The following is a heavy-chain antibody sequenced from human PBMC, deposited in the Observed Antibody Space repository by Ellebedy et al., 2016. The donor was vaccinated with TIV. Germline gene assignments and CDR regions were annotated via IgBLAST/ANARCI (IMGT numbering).Heavy chain of an antibody. CDR3: ASCWGAAAGRGESCHYYYGMDV. Sequence: GESLKISCAASGFTFSSYGIHWVRQAPGKGLEWVAVISYDGSNKYYADSVKGRFTISRDNAKSTLYLQMNRLRAEDTAVYYCASCWGAAAGRGESCHYYYGMDVWGQGTTVIVSS. CDR2: ISYDGSNK. V-gene: IGHV3-30*03. CDR1: GFTFSSYG. J-gene: IGHJ6*02. D-gene: IGHD6-13*01.